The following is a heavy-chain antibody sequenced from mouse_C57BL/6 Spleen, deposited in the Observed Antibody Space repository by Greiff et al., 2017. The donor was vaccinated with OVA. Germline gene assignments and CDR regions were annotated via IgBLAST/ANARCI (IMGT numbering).Heavy chain of an antibody. CDR2: IRSKSSNYAT. CDR3: VREHYYYGREYFDY. V-gene: IGHV10-3*01. CDR1: GFTFTTYA. Sequence: EVMLVESGGGLVQPKGSLKLSCAASGFTFTTYAMHWVRQAPGKGLEWVARIRSKSSNYATYYADSVKDRFTISRDDSQRMLYLQMNNLKTEDTAMYYCVREHYYYGREYFDYWGQGTTLTVSS. J-gene: IGHJ2*01. D-gene: IGHD1-1*01.